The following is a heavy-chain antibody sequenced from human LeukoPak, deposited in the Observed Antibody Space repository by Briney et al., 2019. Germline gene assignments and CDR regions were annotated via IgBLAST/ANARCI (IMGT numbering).Heavy chain of an antibody. D-gene: IGHD6-19*01. Sequence: KASETLSLTCTVSGASIRTYFWGWIRQPPGKGLEWIGNVYYSGSTDYNPSLKSRVTISVDTSKNQFSLKLNSVTAADTAVYYCASDWQWVFDYWGQGTLVTVSS. CDR2: VYYSGST. J-gene: IGHJ4*02. V-gene: IGHV4-59*01. CDR3: ASDWQWVFDY. CDR1: GASIRTYF.